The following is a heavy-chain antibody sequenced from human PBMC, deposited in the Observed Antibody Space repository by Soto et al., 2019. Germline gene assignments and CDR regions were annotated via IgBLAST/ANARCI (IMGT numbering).Heavy chain of an antibody. Sequence: ASVKVSCKASGYTFTSYGISWVRQAPGQGLEWMGWISAYNGNTNYAQKLQGLVTMTTDTSTSTAYMELRSLRSDDTAVYYCARDALTMIVVVTGAFDIWGQGTMVTVS. CDR2: ISAYNGNT. D-gene: IGHD3-22*01. V-gene: IGHV1-18*04. J-gene: IGHJ3*02. CDR1: GYTFTSYG. CDR3: ARDALTMIVVVTGAFDI.